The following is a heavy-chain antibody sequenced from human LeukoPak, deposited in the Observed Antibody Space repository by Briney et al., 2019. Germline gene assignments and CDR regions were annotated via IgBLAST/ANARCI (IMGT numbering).Heavy chain of an antibody. CDR3: ARTVYYDSSGYYYGSDAFDI. D-gene: IGHD3-22*01. V-gene: IGHV1-46*01. J-gene: IGHJ3*02. CDR1: GYTFTSYY. Sequence: ASVTVSCKASGYTFTSYYMHWVRHAPGQGLEWMGIINPSGGSTSYAQKFQGRVTITRDTSTSTVYMELSSLRSEDTAVYYCARTVYYDSSGYYYGSDAFDIWGQGTMVTVSS. CDR2: INPSGGST.